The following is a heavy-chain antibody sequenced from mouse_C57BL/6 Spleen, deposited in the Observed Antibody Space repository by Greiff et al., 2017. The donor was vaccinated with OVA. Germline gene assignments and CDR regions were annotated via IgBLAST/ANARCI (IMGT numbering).Heavy chain of an antibody. Sequence: VQLQQPGAELVMPGASVKLSCKASGYTFSSYWMHWVKQRPGHGLEWIGEIDPADSYTNYNQKFKGKSTLTGDKASSTAYMQLSSLTSEDSAVXYCARKSYSNPMDDWGQGTSVTVSS. CDR2: IDPADSYT. D-gene: IGHD2-5*01. CDR1: GYTFSSYW. V-gene: IGHV1-69*01. CDR3: ARKSYSNPMDD. J-gene: IGHJ4*01.